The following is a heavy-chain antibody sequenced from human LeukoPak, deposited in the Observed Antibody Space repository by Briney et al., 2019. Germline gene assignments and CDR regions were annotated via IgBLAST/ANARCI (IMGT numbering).Heavy chain of an antibody. CDR2: IWYDGSNK. J-gene: IGHJ4*02. CDR3: AKDLPPTKGLDY. CDR1: GFTFSSYG. Sequence: PGRSLRLSCAASGFTFSSYGMHWVRQAPGKGLEWVAVIWYDGSNKYYADSVKGRFTISRDNSKNTLYLQMNSLRAEDTAVYYCAKDLPPTKGLDYWGQGTLVTVSS. V-gene: IGHV3-33*06.